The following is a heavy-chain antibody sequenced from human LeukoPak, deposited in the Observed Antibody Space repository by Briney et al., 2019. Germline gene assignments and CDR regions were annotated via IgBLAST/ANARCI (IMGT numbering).Heavy chain of an antibody. D-gene: IGHD2-15*01. CDR1: GGSISNYY. CDR3: ARLLGYCSGGSCLQFFDY. Sequence: SETLSLTCTVSGGSISNYYWSWIRQPPGKGLEWIGYIYYSGSTNYNPSLKSRVTISVDTSKNQFSLKLSSVTAADTAVYYCARLLGYCSGGSCLQFFDYWGQGTLVTVSS. J-gene: IGHJ4*02. V-gene: IGHV4-59*08. CDR2: IYYSGST.